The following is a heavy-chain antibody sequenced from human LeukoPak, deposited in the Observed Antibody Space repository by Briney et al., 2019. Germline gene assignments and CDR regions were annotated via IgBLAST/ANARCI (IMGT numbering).Heavy chain of an antibody. CDR2: INHSGST. CDR3: ARGLRRPPLIYSYGPKKTEYFQH. CDR1: GGSFSGYY. D-gene: IGHD5-18*01. Sequence: PSETLSLTCAVYGGSFSGYYWSWIRQPPGKGLEWIGEINHSGSTNYNPSLKSRVTISVDTSKNQFSLKLSSVTAADTAVYYCARGLRRPPLIYSYGPKKTEYFQHWGQGTLVTVSS. V-gene: IGHV4-34*01. J-gene: IGHJ1*01.